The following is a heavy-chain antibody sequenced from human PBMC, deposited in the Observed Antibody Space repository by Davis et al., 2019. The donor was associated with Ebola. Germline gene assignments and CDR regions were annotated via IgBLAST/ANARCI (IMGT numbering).Heavy chain of an antibody. CDR3: ARARGRWDIGGYLLGH. V-gene: IGHV1-18*04. D-gene: IGHD1-26*01. Sequence: ASVKVSCKASGYTFTNYYMHWVRQAPGQGLEWMGWISGDNNDTKYAQNFQGRVTMTTDTSTATTYMELKNLRFDDTAIYYCARARGRWDIGGYLLGHWGQGTLVTVSS. CDR2: ISGDNNDT. J-gene: IGHJ4*02. CDR1: GYTFTNYY.